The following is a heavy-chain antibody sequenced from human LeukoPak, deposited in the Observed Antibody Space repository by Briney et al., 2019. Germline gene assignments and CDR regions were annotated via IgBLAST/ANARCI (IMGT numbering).Heavy chain of an antibody. J-gene: IGHJ4*02. D-gene: IGHD4-11*01. Sequence: SETLSLTCTVSGGSISSGGYYWSWIRQHPGKGLEWIGYIYYSGSTYYNPSLKSRVTISVDASKNQFSLRLSSVTAADTAVYYCASARVDFSDYVFDYWGQGTLVTVSS. CDR3: ASARVDFSDYVFDY. CDR2: IYYSGST. V-gene: IGHV4-31*03. CDR1: GGSISSGGYY.